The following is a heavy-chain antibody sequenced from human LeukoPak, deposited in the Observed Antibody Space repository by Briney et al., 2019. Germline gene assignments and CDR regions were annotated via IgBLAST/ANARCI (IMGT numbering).Heavy chain of an antibody. V-gene: IGHV3-48*01. CDR1: GFTFSSYS. D-gene: IGHD3-3*01. Sequence: PGGSLRLSCAASGFTFSSYSMNWVRQAPGKGLEWVSYIRSSSSTIYYADSVKGRFTISRDNAKNSLYLQMNSLRAEDTAVYYCARDPTDYDFWSGYYAPRFDYWGQGTLVTVSS. J-gene: IGHJ4*02. CDR3: ARDPTDYDFWSGYYAPRFDY. CDR2: IRSSSSTI.